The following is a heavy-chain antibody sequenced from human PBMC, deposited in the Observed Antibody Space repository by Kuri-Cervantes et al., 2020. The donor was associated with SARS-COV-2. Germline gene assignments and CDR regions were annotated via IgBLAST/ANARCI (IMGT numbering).Heavy chain of an antibody. CDR3: ARGFAAAGTIDY. D-gene: IGHD6-13*01. V-gene: IGHV1-18*01. CDR1: GYSFTSYG. J-gene: IGHJ4*02. Sequence: GESLKISCKGSGYSFTSYGISWVRQAPGQGLEWMGWISAYNGNTNYAQKLPGRVTMTTDTSTSTAYMELRSLRSDYPAVYYCARGFAAAGTIDYWGQGTLVTVSS. CDR2: ISAYNGNT.